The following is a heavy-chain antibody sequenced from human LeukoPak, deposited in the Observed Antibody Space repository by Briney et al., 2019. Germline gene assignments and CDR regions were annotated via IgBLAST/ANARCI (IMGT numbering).Heavy chain of an antibody. CDR3: ARDEGQLGFDY. Sequence: GGSLRLSCAASGFTFSSYAMHWVRQAPGKGLEWVAVISYDGSNKYYADSVKGRFTISRDNSKNTLYLQMNSLRAEDTAVYYCARDEGQLGFDYWGQGTLVTVSS. CDR2: ISYDGSNK. D-gene: IGHD6-13*01. J-gene: IGHJ4*02. V-gene: IGHV3-30-3*01. CDR1: GFTFSSYA.